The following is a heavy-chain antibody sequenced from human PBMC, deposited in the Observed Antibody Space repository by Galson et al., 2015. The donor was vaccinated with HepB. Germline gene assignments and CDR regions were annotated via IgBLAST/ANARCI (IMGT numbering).Heavy chain of an antibody. Sequence: SLRLSCAASGFTFSSYAMHWVRQAPGKGLEYVSAISSNGGSTYYADSVKGRFTISRDNSKDTLYLQMSSLRAEDTAVYYCVRGGSGSSDPSNFDYWGQGTLVTVSS. V-gene: IGHV3-64D*06. D-gene: IGHD3-10*01. CDR1: GFTFSSYA. CDR3: VRGGSGSSDPSNFDY. CDR2: ISSNGGST. J-gene: IGHJ4*02.